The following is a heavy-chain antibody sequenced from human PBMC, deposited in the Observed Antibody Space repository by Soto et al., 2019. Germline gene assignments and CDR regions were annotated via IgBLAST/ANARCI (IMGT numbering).Heavy chain of an antibody. Sequence: ESGGGVVQPGRSLRLSCAATGFTFSTYGMHWVRQAPGKGLEWVAVIWFDDSKKYYADSVKGRFTISRDNSKNTLYVQMNSLRAEDRAVYYCARSSYRRDGYNPPGGYYRMDVWGQGTTVTVSS. V-gene: IGHV3-33*01. CDR3: ARSSYRRDGYNPPGGYYRMDV. J-gene: IGHJ6*02. CDR1: GFTFSTYG. D-gene: IGHD5-12*01. CDR2: IWFDDSKK.